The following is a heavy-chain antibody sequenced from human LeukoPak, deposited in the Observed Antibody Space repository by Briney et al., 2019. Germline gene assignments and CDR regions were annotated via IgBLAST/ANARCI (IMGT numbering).Heavy chain of an antibody. CDR3: ARALTLGDDAFDI. J-gene: IGHJ3*02. CDR1: GGSISSGDYY. V-gene: IGHV4-30-4*08. CDR2: IYYSGST. Sequence: SETLSLTCTVSGGSISSGDYYWSWIRQPPGKGLEWIGYIYYSGSTYYNPSLKSRFTISVDTSKNQFSLKLSSVTAAATAVYYVARALTLGDDAFDIGAKGQWSPSLQ. D-gene: IGHD3-10*01.